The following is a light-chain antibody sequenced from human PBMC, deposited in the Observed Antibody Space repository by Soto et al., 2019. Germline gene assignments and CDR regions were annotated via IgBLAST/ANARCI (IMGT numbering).Light chain of an antibody. CDR2: ATS. CDR3: QQYDDSARYT. CDR1: QSVTSTY. Sequence: EIVLTQSPGTLSLSPGERATLSCRASQSVTSTYSAWYQQKPGQAPRLLIYATSSRATGIPDRFSGSGSGTDFTLTISRLEPEDFAVYYCQQYDDSARYTFGQGTKLEIK. V-gene: IGKV3-20*01. J-gene: IGKJ2*01.